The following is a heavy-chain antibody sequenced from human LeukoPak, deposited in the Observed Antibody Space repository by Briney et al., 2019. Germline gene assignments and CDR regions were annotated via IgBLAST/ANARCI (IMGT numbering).Heavy chain of an antibody. D-gene: IGHD2-15*01. Sequence: GGSLRLSCAASGLTFSNYAMTWVRQAPGKGLEWVSTIDTIGYTTYYADSVKDRFTISIVNSQNTLHLQMNSLRAGDTAIYYCAKSASGSRYDYWGQGTLVTVSS. CDR3: AKSASGSRYDY. V-gene: IGHV3-23*01. CDR1: GLTFSNYA. CDR2: IDTIGYTT. J-gene: IGHJ4*02.